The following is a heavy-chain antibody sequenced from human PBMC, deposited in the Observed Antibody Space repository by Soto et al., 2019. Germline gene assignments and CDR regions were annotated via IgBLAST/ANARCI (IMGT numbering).Heavy chain of an antibody. D-gene: IGHD1-26*01. Sequence: QLQLQESGSGLVKPSQTLSLTCAVSGASISSGGYSWNWIRQPPGKGLEWIGYIYQSGNTFYNPSLKSRVIMSLDRSKNQVSLKLSSVTAADTALYYCARGGSHSGAYFSFWGQGTLVTVSS. CDR3: ARGGSHSGAYFSF. CDR2: IYQSGNT. CDR1: GASISSGGYS. J-gene: IGHJ3*01. V-gene: IGHV4-30-2*01.